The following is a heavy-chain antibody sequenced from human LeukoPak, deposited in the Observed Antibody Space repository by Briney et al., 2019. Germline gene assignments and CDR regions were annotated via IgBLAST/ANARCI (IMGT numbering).Heavy chain of an antibody. V-gene: IGHV1-18*04. CDR3: ATSLLVGGRPITMIVYDAFDI. CDR2: ISAYNGNT. J-gene: IGHJ3*02. D-gene: IGHD3-22*01. CDR1: GYTFTSYY. Sequence: ASVKVSCKASGYTFTSYYMHWVRQAPGQGLEWMGWISAYNGNTNYAQKLQGRVTMTTDTSTSTAYMELRSLRSDDTAVYYCATSLLVGGRPITMIVYDAFDIWGQGTMVTVSS.